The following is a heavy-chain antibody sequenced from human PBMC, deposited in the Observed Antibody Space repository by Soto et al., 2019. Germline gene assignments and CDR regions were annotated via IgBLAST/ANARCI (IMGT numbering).Heavy chain of an antibody. Sequence: SGPTLVNPIHTLTLTFSFSVFSLSTSLVCVVLIRHPPGKALELLALIYWNDDKRYSPSLNSRLTITKDTSKNQVVLTMTNMDHVDNATYYCAYRASVGDRWLEPWGKGNLVTVSS. CDR3: AYRASVGDRWLEP. CDR2: IYWNDDK. J-gene: IGHJ5*02. D-gene: IGHD1-26*01. V-gene: IGHV2-5*01. CDR1: VFSLSTSLVC.